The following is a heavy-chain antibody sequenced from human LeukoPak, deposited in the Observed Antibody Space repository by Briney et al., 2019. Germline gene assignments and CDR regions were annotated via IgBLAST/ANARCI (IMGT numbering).Heavy chain of an antibody. D-gene: IGHD2-8*01. CDR2: MNPSSGNT. CDR1: GYTLTELS. J-gene: IGHJ4*02. Sequence: ASVKVSCKVSGYTLTELSMHWVRQAPGQGLEWMGWMNPSSGNTGYAQKFQGRLIMTRNTSISTAYMDLSSLRSDDTAVYYCARRDCTTGACRFDDWGQGTRVSVSP. V-gene: IGHV1-8*01. CDR3: ARRDCTTGACRFDD.